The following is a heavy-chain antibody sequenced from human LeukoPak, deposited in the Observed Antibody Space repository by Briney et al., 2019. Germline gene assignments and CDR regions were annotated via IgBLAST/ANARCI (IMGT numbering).Heavy chain of an antibody. CDR1: GFTFDDYG. Sequence: PGGSLRPSCAASGFTFDDYGMSWVRQAPGKGLEWVSAVNWSGGSTRYADSVKGRFTISRDNTKNSLYLQMNSLRAEDTALYYCARDLRCSSTSCSSIWGQGTLVTLSS. V-gene: IGHV3-20*04. CDR3: ARDLRCSSTSCSSI. D-gene: IGHD2-2*01. CDR2: VNWSGGST. J-gene: IGHJ4*02.